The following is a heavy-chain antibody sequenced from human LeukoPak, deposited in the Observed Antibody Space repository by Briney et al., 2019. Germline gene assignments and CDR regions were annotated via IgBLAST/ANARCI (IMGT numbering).Heavy chain of an antibody. CDR1: GFTFSSYS. J-gene: IGHJ4*02. D-gene: IGHD4-23*01. CDR2: ISSSSSYI. CDR3: ARVGKGHFDY. Sequence: PGGSLRLSCAASGFTFSSYSMNWVRQAPGKGLEWVSSISSSSSYIYYADSVKGRFTVSRDNAKNLLYLQMNSLRAEDTAVYYCARVGKGHFDYWGQGTLVTVSS. V-gene: IGHV3-21*01.